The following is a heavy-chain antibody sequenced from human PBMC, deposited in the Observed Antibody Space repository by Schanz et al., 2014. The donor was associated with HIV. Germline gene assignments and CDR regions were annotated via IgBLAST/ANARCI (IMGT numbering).Heavy chain of an antibody. Sequence: QVQLVESGGGVVQPGRSLRLSCAASGFTFSNYGMHWVRQAPGKGLEWEAIIWNDGSKKYYADSVKGRFTISRDNSKNTLYLQMNSLRADDTAVYYCARGGGHCNDGSCYDWIDSWGQGTLVTVSS. CDR1: GFTFSNYG. J-gene: IGHJ5*01. V-gene: IGHV3-33*01. D-gene: IGHD2-15*01. CDR2: IWNDGSKK. CDR3: ARGGGHCNDGSCYDWIDS.